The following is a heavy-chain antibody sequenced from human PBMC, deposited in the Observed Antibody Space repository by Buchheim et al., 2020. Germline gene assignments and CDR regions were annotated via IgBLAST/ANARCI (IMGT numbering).Heavy chain of an antibody. Sequence: QVQLVESGGGVVQPGRSLRLSCAASGFTFSSHGMHWVRQAPGKGLEWVAVISYDGSNKYYADSVKGRFTISRDNSKNTLYLQMNSLRAEDTAVYYCAKEWSNGYSYGRDYYYYYGMDVWGQGTT. CDR2: ISYDGSNK. D-gene: IGHD5-18*01. V-gene: IGHV3-30*18. CDR1: GFTFSSHG. CDR3: AKEWSNGYSYGRDYYYYYGMDV. J-gene: IGHJ6*02.